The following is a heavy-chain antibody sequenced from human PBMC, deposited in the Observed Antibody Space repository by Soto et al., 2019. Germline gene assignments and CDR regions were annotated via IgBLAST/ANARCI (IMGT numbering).Heavy chain of an antibody. CDR3: AKDLIENSWVREPFDM. CDR2: LFGSGAGI. CDR1: GFNFPAYA. V-gene: IGHV3-23*01. D-gene: IGHD1-1*01. J-gene: IGHJ3*02. Sequence: EVQLLESGGGLVQPGGSLRLSCAASGFNFPAYAMNWVRQAPGKGLQWVSGLFGSGAGINYADSVRGRFTVSRDNSRNTRYLQRNSLRDEDTAGYYCAKDLIENSWVREPFDMGGRGNKVTGSS.